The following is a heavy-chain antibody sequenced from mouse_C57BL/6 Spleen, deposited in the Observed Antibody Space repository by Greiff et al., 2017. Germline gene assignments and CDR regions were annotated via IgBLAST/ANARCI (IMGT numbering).Heavy chain of an antibody. CDR3: ARSWGKGPMDY. CDR1: GYTFTSYW. J-gene: IGHJ4*01. D-gene: IGHD2-1*01. CDR2: IDPSDSYT. Sequence: QVQLQQPGAELVKPGASVKLSCKASGYTFTSYWMQWVKQRPGQGLEWIGEIDPSDSYTNYNQKFKGKATLTVDTSSSTAYMQLSSLTSEDSAVYYCARSWGKGPMDYWGQGTSVTVSS. V-gene: IGHV1-50*01.